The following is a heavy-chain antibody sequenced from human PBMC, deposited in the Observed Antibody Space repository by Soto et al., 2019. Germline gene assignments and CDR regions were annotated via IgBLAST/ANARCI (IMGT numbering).Heavy chain of an antibody. CDR2: IYYSGST. V-gene: IGHV4-39*01. J-gene: IGHJ6*02. CDR3: ASRWVSGSYWAFFHYGMDV. Sequence: SETLSLTCTVSGGSIISSSYYWGWIRQPPGKGLEWIGSIYYSGSTYYNPSLKSRVTISVYTSKNQFSLKLSSVTAADTAVYYCASRWVSGSYWAFFHYGMDVWGEGNTLPVSS. D-gene: IGHD1-26*01. CDR1: GGSIISSSYY.